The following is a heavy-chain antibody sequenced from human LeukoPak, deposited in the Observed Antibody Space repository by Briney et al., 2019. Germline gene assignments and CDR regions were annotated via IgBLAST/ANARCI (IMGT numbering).Heavy chain of an antibody. CDR2: IYTSGST. CDR1: GGSISSGSYY. Sequence: SQTLSLTCTVSGGSISSGSYYWSWIRQPAGKGLEWIGRIYTSGSTNYNPSLKSRVTMSVDTSKNQFSLKLSSVTAADTAVYYCARGTIFGVVMTYWGQGTLVTVSS. V-gene: IGHV4-61*02. CDR3: ARGTIFGVVMTY. D-gene: IGHD3-3*01. J-gene: IGHJ4*02.